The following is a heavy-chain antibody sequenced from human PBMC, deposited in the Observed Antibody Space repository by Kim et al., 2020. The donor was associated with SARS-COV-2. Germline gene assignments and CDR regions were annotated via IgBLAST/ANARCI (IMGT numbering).Heavy chain of an antibody. V-gene: IGHV3-30*02. J-gene: IGHJ4*02. CDR3: AKVQYDFWRGYCPDY. Sequence: SEKARFTISRDNYKNTLSLQMNSLRAEDTAVYYCAKVQYDFWRGYCPDYWAQGTLATVSS. D-gene: IGHD3-3*01.